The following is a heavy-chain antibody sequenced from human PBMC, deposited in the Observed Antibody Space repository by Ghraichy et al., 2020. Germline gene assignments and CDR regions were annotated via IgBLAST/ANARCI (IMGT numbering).Heavy chain of an antibody. CDR2: ISGISRTI. D-gene: IGHD3-3*01. V-gene: IGHV3-48*04. CDR3: ARNIAVGAYYPIDY. J-gene: IGHJ4*02. CDR1: GFSFSSYS. Sequence: GGSLRLSCAASGFSFSSYSMNWVRQAPGKGLEWVSYISGISRTISYADSVKGRFTISRDNAKKSVYLQMNSLRAEDTAVYYCARNIAVGAYYPIDYWGQGTLVTVSS.